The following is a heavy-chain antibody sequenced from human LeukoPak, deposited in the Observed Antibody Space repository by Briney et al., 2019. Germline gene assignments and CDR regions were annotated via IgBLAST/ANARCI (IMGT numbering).Heavy chain of an antibody. CDR3: AKGVVVVAATFYFDY. V-gene: IGHV3-66*01. D-gene: IGHD2-15*01. CDR1: EFSVGSNY. Sequence: PGGSPRLSCAASEFSVGSNYMTWVRQAPGKGLEWVSLIYSGGSTYYADSVKGRFTISRDNSKNTLYLQMNSLRAEDTAVYYCAKGVVVVAATFYFDYWGQGTLVTVSS. CDR2: IYSGGST. J-gene: IGHJ4*02.